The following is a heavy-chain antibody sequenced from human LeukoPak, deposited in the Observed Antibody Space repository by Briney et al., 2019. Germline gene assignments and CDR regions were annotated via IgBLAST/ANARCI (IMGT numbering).Heavy chain of an antibody. V-gene: IGHV3-23*01. CDR1: GFTFSSYA. CDR2: ISGSGGST. Sequence: GGSLRLSCAASGFTFSSYAMSWVRQAQGKGLEWVSAISGSGGSTYYADSVKGRFTISRDNSKNTLYLQMNSLRAEDTAVYYCAKKVGLVSAPLYYFDVWGQGTLVTVSS. D-gene: IGHD5/OR15-5a*01. CDR3: AKKVGLVSAPLYYFDV. J-gene: IGHJ4*02.